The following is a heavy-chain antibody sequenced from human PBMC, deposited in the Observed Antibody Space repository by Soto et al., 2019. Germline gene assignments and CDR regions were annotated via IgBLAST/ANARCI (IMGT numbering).Heavy chain of an antibody. CDR2: IIPIFGTA. V-gene: IGHV1-69*13. CDR1: GGTVSSYS. Sequence: SVKVSGKASGGTVSSYSISWVLQAPGQGLEWMGGIIPIFGTANYAQKFQGRVTITADESTSTAYMELSSLRSEDTAVYYCARQPSPYGGNSGGSGGAFDIWGQGTMVTVSS. D-gene: IGHD3-10*01. CDR3: ARQPSPYGGNSGGSGGAFDI. J-gene: IGHJ3*02.